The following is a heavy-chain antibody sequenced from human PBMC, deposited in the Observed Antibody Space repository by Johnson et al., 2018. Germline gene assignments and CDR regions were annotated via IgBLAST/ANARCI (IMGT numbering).Heavy chain of an antibody. CDR1: GFTFTNYA. CDR3: AKGPGRHGGVTMRLVLRGGYYFDF. J-gene: IGHJ4*02. D-gene: IGHD3-22*01. V-gene: IGHV3-23*04. Sequence: VQLVQSGGGVVQPGRSXRLSCAASGFTFTNYAMSWVRQAPGKGLEWVSAIIGSGTRTHYADSVKGGFTISRDNSKNTVFLQMNSRRADDNAVYYCAKGPGRHGGVTMRLVLRGGYYFDFWGQGTLVTVSS. CDR2: IIGSGTRT.